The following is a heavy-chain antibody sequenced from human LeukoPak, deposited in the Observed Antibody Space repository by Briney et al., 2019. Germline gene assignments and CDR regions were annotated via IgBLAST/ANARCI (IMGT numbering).Heavy chain of an antibody. J-gene: IGHJ4*02. V-gene: IGHV4-4*09. CDR3: ARVLPYQLLHDY. CDR1: GGSISSYY. Sequence: SETLSLTCTVSGGSISSYYWSRIRQPPGKGLEWIGYIYTSGSTNYNPSLKSRVTISVDTSKNQFSLKLSSVTAADTAVYYCARVLPYQLLHDYWGQGTLVTVSS. D-gene: IGHD2-2*01. CDR2: IYTSGST.